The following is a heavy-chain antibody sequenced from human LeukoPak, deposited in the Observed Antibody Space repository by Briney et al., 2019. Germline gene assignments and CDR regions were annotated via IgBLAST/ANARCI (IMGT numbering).Heavy chain of an antibody. J-gene: IGHJ3*02. CDR1: GGSISSGGYY. Sequence: SQTLSLTCTVSGGSISSGGYYWGCIRQPPGKGLEWIGSIYHSGSTYYNPSLKSRVTISVDTSKNQFSLKLSSVTAADTAVCYCARDPYIVVVVADDAFDIWGQGTMVTVSS. CDR2: IYHSGST. CDR3: ARDPYIVVVVADDAFDI. D-gene: IGHD2-15*01. V-gene: IGHV4-39*07.